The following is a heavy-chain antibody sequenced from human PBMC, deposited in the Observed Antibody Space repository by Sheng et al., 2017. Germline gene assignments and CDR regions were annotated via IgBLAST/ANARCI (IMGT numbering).Heavy chain of an antibody. Sequence: EVQLVESGGGIVQPGGSLRLSCAASAFTFSGFWIHWVRQSPGKGLEWVSRVNIDGTITTYADSVKGRFTISRDNAKNTVSLQLNSLRVDDTAVYYCARGLLGTAVGFDIWGQGTVSPXLQ. CDR3: ARGLLGTAVGFDI. V-gene: IGHV3-74*01. CDR1: AFTFSGFW. J-gene: IGHJ3*02. D-gene: IGHD1-26*01. CDR2: VNIDGTIT.